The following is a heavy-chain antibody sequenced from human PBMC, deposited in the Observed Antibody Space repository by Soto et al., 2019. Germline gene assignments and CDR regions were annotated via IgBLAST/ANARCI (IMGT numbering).Heavy chain of an antibody. Sequence: QVQLHRWGAGLLKPSETLSLTCAVYGGSFSDYYWTWIRQPPGKGLDWIGEITHRATANYTPTLRRRVTKSVDTSKNQFSLNLSSVTAADTAVNYCARGNWMHLAPRYGMDVWSQGTTVNVPS. CDR2: ITHRATA. CDR3: ARGNWMHLAPRYGMDV. J-gene: IGHJ6*02. V-gene: IGHV4-34*01. D-gene: IGHD2-2*03. CDR1: GGSFSDYY.